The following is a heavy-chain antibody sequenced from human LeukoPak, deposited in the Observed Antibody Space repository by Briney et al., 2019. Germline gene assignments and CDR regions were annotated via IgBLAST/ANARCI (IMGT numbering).Heavy chain of an antibody. CDR1: GDSISTSDYY. V-gene: IGHV4-39*07. Sequence: SETLSLTCTVSGDSISTSDYYWAWIRQPPGKGLEWIGTIYYSGSTFYNPSLKSRVTISVDTSKNQFSLKLSSVTAADTAVYYCARGGSGYDSFYYYGMDVWGQGTTVTVSS. D-gene: IGHD5-12*01. J-gene: IGHJ6*02. CDR2: IYYSGST. CDR3: ARGGSGYDSFYYYGMDV.